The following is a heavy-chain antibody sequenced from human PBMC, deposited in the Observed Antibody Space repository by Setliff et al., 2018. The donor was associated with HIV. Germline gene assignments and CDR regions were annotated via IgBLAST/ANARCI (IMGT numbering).Heavy chain of an antibody. CDR2: VYYTAKT. D-gene: IGHD3-10*02. J-gene: IGHJ3*01. CDR3: ARDRHANFHVRES. V-gene: IGHV4-31*03. CDR1: GVSIVSGGFY. Sequence: SETLSLTCSVSGVSIVSGGFYFSWNRQQPGKGLEWLGTVYYTAKTYSNPSLQSRLTMSADTSKNQLYLKMNTVTAADTAVYFCARDRHANFHVRESWGPGTMVTVS.